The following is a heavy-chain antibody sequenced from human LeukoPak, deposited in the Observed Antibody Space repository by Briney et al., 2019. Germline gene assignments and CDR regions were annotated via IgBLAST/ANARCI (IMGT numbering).Heavy chain of an antibody. CDR1: GYTFTGYY. CDR3: ASYPTGYSSSWYYFDY. Sequence: GASVKVSCKASGYTFTGYYMHWVRQAPGQGLEWMGWINPNSGGTNYAQKFQGRVTMTRDTSISTAYMELSRLRSDDTAVYYCASYPTGYSSSWYYFDYWGQGTLVTVSS. J-gene: IGHJ4*02. CDR2: INPNSGGT. D-gene: IGHD6-13*01. V-gene: IGHV1-2*02.